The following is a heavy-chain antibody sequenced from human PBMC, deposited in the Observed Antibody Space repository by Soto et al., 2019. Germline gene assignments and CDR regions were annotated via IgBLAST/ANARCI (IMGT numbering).Heavy chain of an antibody. J-gene: IGHJ6*02. D-gene: IGHD3-9*01. Sequence: SETLSLTCTVSGGSISSGDYYWSWIRQPPGKGLEWIGYIYYSGSTYYNPSLKSRVTISVDTSKNQFSLKLSSVTAADTAVYYCARDAGGLYDILTGPMDVWGQGTTVTVSS. V-gene: IGHV4-30-4*01. CDR3: ARDAGGLYDILTGPMDV. CDR1: GGSISSGDYY. CDR2: IYYSGST.